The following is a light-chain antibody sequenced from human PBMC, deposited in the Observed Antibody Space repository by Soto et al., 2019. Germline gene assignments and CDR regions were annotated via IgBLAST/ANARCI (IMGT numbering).Light chain of an antibody. CDR3: QQRNDRPPWT. CDR1: QSIGLA. J-gene: IGKJ1*01. Sequence: EIVLTQSPATLSLSPGERATLSCRASQSIGLAIAWYQHKPGQAPRLLIFDASQRATGIPARFRGSGSGTDFTLSISSLEPEDFAVYYCQQRNDRPPWTFGQGTKLESK. V-gene: IGKV3-11*01. CDR2: DAS.